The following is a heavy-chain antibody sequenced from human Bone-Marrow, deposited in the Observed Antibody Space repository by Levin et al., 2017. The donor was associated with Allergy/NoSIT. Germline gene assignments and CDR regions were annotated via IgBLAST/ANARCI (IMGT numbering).Heavy chain of an antibody. CDR2: IYSGGST. V-gene: IGHV3-53*01. CDR3: ARGGYNDAFDI. D-gene: IGHD5-24*01. CDR1: GFSVSNYY. Sequence: GGSLRLSCGASGFSVSNYYMSWVRQAPGKGLECVSVIYSGGSTHYADSVKGRFTISRDNPKNSRDLQMNGLKSEDTAVYYCARGGYNDAFDIWGQGTMVTVSS. J-gene: IGHJ3*02.